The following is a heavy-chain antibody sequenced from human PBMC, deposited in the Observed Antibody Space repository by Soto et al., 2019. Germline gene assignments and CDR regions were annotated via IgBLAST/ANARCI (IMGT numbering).Heavy chain of an antibody. CDR1: GYTFTGYY. CDR3: ARDDCSGGSCEALDY. D-gene: IGHD2-15*01. V-gene: IGHV1-2*02. CDR2: INPNSGDT. J-gene: IGHJ4*02. Sequence: WASVKVSCKASGYTFTGYYIHWVRQAPGQGLEWMGWINPNSGDTNFAQKFQGRVTMTRDTSISTAYMELSRLRSDDTAVYYCARDDCSGGSCEALDYWGQGTPVTVSS.